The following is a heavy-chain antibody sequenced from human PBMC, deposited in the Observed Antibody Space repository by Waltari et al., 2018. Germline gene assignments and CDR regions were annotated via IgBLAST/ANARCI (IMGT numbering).Heavy chain of an antibody. Sequence: QVQLVQSGAEVKKPGASVKVSCKASGYPFTGYYMHWVRQAPGQGLEWMGWINPNSGGTNYAQKFQGRVTMTRDTSISTAYMELSRLRSDDTAVYYCARDANRNDAGEVLGWFDPWGQGTLVTVSS. CDR1: GYPFTGYY. V-gene: IGHV1-2*02. CDR3: ARDANRNDAGEVLGWFDP. J-gene: IGHJ5*02. D-gene: IGHD1-1*01. CDR2: INPNSGGT.